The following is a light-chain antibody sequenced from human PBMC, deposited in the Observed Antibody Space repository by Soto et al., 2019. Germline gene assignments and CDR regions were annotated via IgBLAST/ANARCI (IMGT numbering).Light chain of an antibody. J-gene: IGKJ1*01. CDR3: QQYGSSPPRT. V-gene: IGKV3-20*01. CDR2: GAS. CDR1: QSVSNDF. Sequence: IVLTQSPGTLSLSPGERVTLSCRASQSVSNDFLAWYQQKPGQAPRLLIYGASTRATDVPDRFSGSGSGADFTLSISRLEPEDFAVYYCQQYGSSPPRTFGQGTKVDIK.